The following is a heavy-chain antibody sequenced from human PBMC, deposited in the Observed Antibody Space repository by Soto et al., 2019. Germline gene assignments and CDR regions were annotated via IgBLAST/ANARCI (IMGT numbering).Heavy chain of an antibody. V-gene: IGHV1-3*01. CDR1: GYTFTSYA. CDR3: ARVARALIWFDP. D-gene: IGHD3-16*01. Sequence: VASVKVSGKASGYTFTSYAMHWVRQAPGQRLEWMGWINAGNGNTKYSQKFQGRVTITRDTSASTAYMELSSLRSEDTAVYYCARVARALIWFDPWGQGTLVTVSS. CDR2: INAGNGNT. J-gene: IGHJ5*02.